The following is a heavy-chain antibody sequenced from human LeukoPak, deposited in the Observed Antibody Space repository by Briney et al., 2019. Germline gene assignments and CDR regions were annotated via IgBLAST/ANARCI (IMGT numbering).Heavy chain of an antibody. CDR1: GGSISSYY. V-gene: IGHV4-59*01. J-gene: IGHJ4*02. D-gene: IGHD3-10*01. CDR3: ARWSSYGARGNLFDY. CDR2: IYYSGST. Sequence: SETLSLTCTVSGGSISSYYWSWIRQPPGKGLEWIGYIYYSGSTNYNPSLKSRVTISVDTSKNQFSLKLSSVTAADTAVHYCARWSSYGARGNLFDYWGQGTLVTVSS.